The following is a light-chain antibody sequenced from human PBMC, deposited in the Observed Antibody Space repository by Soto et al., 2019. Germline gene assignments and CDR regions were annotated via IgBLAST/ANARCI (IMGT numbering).Light chain of an antibody. J-gene: IGKJ1*01. V-gene: IGKV1-39*01. CDR2: AAS. CDR1: QGISTY. CDR3: QQSYSTTLT. Sequence: DIQMTQSPSSLSASVGDRVTITCRASQGISTYLNWYQQKTGKAPKLLIYAASSLQSGVPSRFSGSGSETDFTLTISSLQPEDFATYSGQQSYSTTLTFGQGTKVEIK.